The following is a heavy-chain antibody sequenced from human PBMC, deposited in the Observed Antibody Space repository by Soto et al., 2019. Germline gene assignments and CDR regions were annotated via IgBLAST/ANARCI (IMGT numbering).Heavy chain of an antibody. CDR1: GGTFSSYA. V-gene: IGHV1-69*13. J-gene: IGHJ6*02. CDR3: ASRVAGVAGNYYYYYGMDV. Sequence: ASVKVSCKASGGTFSSYAISWVRQSPGQGLEWMGGIIPIFGTANYAQKFQGRVTITADESTSTAYMELSSPRSEDTAVYYCASRVAGVAGNYYYYYGMDVWGQGTTVTVSS. CDR2: IIPIFGTA. D-gene: IGHD6-19*01.